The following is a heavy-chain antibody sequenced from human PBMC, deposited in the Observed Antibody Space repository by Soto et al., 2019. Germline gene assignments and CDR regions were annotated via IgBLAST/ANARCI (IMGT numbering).Heavy chain of an antibody. CDR2: ISAYNGNT. D-gene: IGHD6-13*01. Sequence: ASVKVSCKASGYTFTSYGISWVRQAPGQGLEWMGWISAYNGNTNYAQKLQGRVTMTTDTSTSTAYMELRSLRSDDTAVYYCARAHSSSWYVFEYYFDYWGQGTLVTVSS. J-gene: IGHJ4*02. CDR1: GYTFTSYG. CDR3: ARAHSSSWYVFEYYFDY. V-gene: IGHV1-18*04.